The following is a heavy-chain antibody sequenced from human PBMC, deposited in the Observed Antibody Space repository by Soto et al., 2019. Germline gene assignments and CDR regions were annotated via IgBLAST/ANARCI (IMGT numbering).Heavy chain of an antibody. V-gene: IGHV3-23*01. Sequence: EVQLLESGGGLVQPGRSPRLSCTASGFTFSSHAMTWVRQAPGKGLEWVSGLGDSGDSIYYADSVKGRFTIYRDNSMNTLYLQMNTLRVEDTAVYYCARVSSSWYAGFFDLWGQGTLVTVSS. J-gene: IGHJ4*02. CDR2: LGDSGDSI. D-gene: IGHD6-13*01. CDR3: ARVSSSWYAGFFDL. CDR1: GFTFSSHA.